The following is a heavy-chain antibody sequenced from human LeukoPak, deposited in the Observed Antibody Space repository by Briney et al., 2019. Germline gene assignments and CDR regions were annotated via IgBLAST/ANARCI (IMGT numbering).Heavy chain of an antibody. V-gene: IGHV1-46*04. CDR2: IQPSSGRT. CDR1: GYTFTNYK. CDR3: ARDFDGYWSFDY. Sequence: ASVKVSFKATGYTFTNYKMHWVRQAPGQGVERMGIIQPSSGRTTYAQKMQGRVTMTRDTSTSTVNMELSSLRSEDTAVYYCARDFDGYWSFDYWGQGTLVTVSS. D-gene: IGHD3-22*01. J-gene: IGHJ4*01.